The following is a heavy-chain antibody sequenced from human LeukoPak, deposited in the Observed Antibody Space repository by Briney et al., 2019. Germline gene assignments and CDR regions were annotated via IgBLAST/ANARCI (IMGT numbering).Heavy chain of an antibody. J-gene: IGHJ4*02. CDR3: ARVILGYGYYFDY. V-gene: IGHV3-53*01. D-gene: IGHD5-18*01. CDR1: GFTVSSNY. Sequence: GGSLRLSCAASGFTVSSNYMSWVRQAPGKGVEWVSVIYSGGSTYYSDSVKGRFTISRDNSKNTLYLQMNSLRAEDTAVYYCARVILGYGYYFDYWGQGTLVTVSS. CDR2: IYSGGST.